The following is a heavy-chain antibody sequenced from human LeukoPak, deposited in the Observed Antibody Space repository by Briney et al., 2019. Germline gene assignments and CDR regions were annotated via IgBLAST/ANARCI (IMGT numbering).Heavy chain of an antibody. D-gene: IGHD1-14*01. V-gene: IGHV7-4-1*02. Sequence: GASVKVSCKASGYTFTHHAMNWVRQAPGQGLEWMGWINTNTGDPTYDQGFTGRFVFSLDTSVGTAYLQISSLKAEDTAVYYCARGLSLRYGLGFFFDYWGQGTLVTASS. CDR2: INTNTGDP. CDR3: ARGLSLRYGLGFFFDY. CDR1: GYTFTHHA. J-gene: IGHJ4*02.